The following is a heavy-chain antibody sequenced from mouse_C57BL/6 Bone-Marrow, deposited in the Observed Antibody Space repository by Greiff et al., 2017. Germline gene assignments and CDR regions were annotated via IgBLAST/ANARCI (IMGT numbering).Heavy chain of an antibody. CDR1: GYSITSGYY. Sequence: EVQLQQSGPGLVKPSQSLSLTCSVTGYSITSGYYWNWIRQFPGNKLEWLGYISYDGSNNYNPSLKNRISITRDTSKNQFFLKLNSVTPEDTATYYCANLWLRRGLDYWGQGTTLTVSS. CDR3: ANLWLRRGLDY. D-gene: IGHD2-2*01. J-gene: IGHJ2*01. CDR2: ISYDGSN. V-gene: IGHV3-6*01.